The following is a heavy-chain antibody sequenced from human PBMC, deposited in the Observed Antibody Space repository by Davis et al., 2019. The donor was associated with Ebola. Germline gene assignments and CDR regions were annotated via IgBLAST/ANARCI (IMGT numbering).Heavy chain of an antibody. J-gene: IGHJ3*02. D-gene: IGHD3-3*01. V-gene: IGHV3-30-3*01. Sequence: PGGSLRLSCAASGFTFSSYAMHWVRQAPGKGLEWVAVISYDGSNKYYADSVKGRFTISRDRAKNSLYLQMNSLRAEDTAVYYCAREWTIFGVVIMRGGDAFDIWGQGTMVTVSS. CDR2: ISYDGSNK. CDR3: AREWTIFGVVIMRGGDAFDI. CDR1: GFTFSSYA.